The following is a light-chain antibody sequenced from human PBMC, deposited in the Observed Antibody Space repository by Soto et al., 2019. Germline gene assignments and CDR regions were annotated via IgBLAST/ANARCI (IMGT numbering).Light chain of an antibody. CDR1: QSISSW. Sequence: DIQMTQSPSTLSASVGDRVTITCRASQSISSWLAWYQQKPVKAPKLLLYKASNLESGVPSRFSGSGSGTEFTLTISSMQPDDFAIYYCQQYDTYTTFGQGTKVDIK. J-gene: IGKJ1*01. V-gene: IGKV1-5*03. CDR3: QQYDTYTT. CDR2: KAS.